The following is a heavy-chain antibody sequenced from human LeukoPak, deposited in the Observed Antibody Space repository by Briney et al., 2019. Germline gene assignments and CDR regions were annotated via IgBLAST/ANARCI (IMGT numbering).Heavy chain of an antibody. CDR2: IYHSGST. D-gene: IGHD3-9*01. J-gene: IGHJ6*02. V-gene: IGHV4-34*01. Sequence: SETLSLTCAVYGGSFSGYYWSWIRQPPGKGLEWIGSIYHSGSTYYNPSLKSRVTISVDTSKNQFSLKLSSVTAAGTAVYYCARGRYYDILTGLRGVGYYYYGMDVWGQGTTVTVSS. CDR3: ARGRYYDILTGLRGVGYYYYGMDV. CDR1: GGSFSGYY.